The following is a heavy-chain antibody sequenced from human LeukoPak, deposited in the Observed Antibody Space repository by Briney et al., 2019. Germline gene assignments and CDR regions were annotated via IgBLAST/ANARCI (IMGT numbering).Heavy chain of an antibody. CDR2: IYSGGST. CDR3: AKAGVGAASFDY. D-gene: IGHD1-26*01. V-gene: IGHV3-53*01. J-gene: IGHJ4*02. CDR1: GFTVSSNY. Sequence: GGSLRLSCAASGFTVSSNYMSWVRQAPGKGLEWVSVIYSGGSTYYADSVKGRFTISRDNSKNTVYLQMNSLRAEDTAVYYCAKAGVGAASFDYWGQGTLVTVSS.